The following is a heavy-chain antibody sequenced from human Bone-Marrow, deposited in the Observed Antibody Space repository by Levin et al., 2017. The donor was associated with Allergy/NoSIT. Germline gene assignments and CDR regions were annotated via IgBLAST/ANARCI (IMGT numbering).Heavy chain of an antibody. CDR2: IGGSGIDS. CDR1: GFTFNKYG. CDR3: AKDPMNDRYNFDIDV. Sequence: PGESLKISCTASGFTFNKYGLTWVRQAPGKGLEWVASIGGSGIDSNYADSVRGRFTIPRDMNMIFLQMNSLRVEDTAIYYCAKDPMNDRYNFDIDVWGQGTSGSVSS. J-gene: IGHJ6*01. D-gene: IGHD1-1*01. V-gene: IGHV3-23*01.